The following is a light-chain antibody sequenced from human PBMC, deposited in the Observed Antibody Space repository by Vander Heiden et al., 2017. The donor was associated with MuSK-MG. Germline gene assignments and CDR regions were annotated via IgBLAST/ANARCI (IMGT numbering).Light chain of an antibody. CDR2: DAP. CDR3: QRRTDWRFT. CDR1: QSVSSY. V-gene: IGKV3-11*01. J-gene: IGKJ3*01. Sequence: EIVLTQSPATLSLSPGERATLSCRASQSVSSYLAWYQQKPGQAPRLLIYDAPSGSGTDFTLTMSSLEPEDIAVYYCQRRTDWRFTFG.